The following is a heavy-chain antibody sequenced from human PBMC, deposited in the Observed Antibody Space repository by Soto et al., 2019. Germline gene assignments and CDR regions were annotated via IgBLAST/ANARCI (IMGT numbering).Heavy chain of an antibody. J-gene: IGHJ4*02. Sequence: SETLSLTCSVSGGSVSDKTYYWSWIRQSPGKGLEWIGYIYYSGTTNYNPPLKSRVTISVDTSKNQFSLRLDSVTAADTALYYCARTTAVPNTLRSRYYFDYWGQGTLVTVSS. D-gene: IGHD4-17*01. CDR1: GGSVSDKTYY. V-gene: IGHV4-61*01. CDR3: ARTTAVPNTLRSRYYFDY. CDR2: IYYSGTT.